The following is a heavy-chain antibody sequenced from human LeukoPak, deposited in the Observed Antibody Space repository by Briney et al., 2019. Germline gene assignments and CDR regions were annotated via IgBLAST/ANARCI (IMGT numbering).Heavy chain of an antibody. D-gene: IGHD2-15*01. CDR2: IKSKTDGGTT. V-gene: IGHV3-15*01. J-gene: IGHJ3*02. Sequence: GGSLRLSCAASGFTFSNAWMSWVRQAPGKGLEWVGRIKSKTDGGTTDYAAPVKGRFTISRDDSKNTLYLQMNSLKTEDTALYYCTREDIVVVVAATRAFDIWGQGTRVTVSS. CDR3: TREDIVVVVAATRAFDI. CDR1: GFTFSNAW.